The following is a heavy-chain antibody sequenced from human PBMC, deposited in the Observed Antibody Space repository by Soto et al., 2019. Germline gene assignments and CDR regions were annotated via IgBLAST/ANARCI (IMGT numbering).Heavy chain of an antibody. J-gene: IGHJ4*02. CDR1: VGSISGYN. D-gene: IGHD3-22*01. CDR2: IHYSGST. CDR3: ARDAFYYYDSSGLGVARPRFHY. Sequence: SLTCTVSVGSISGYNWSLIRQPPLKGLEWIGYIHYSGSTDYNPSLKSRVTISVDISKNQFSLKLSSVTAADTAVYYCARDAFYYYDSSGLGVARPRFHYWGQGTLVTVSS. V-gene: IGHV4-59*01.